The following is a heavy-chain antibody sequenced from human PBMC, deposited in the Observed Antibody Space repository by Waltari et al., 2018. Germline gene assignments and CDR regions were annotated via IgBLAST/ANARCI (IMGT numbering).Heavy chain of an antibody. Sequence: EVQLVESGGGLVQPGGSLRLSCAASGFTFSRYWMHWVRQVPGKGLVWGCRINSEGRGTIYADSVKGRFTISRDNAKNTLYLQLNSLRVEDTAVYYCAREPSPDSSGYFYYYMDVWGKGTTVTVSS. D-gene: IGHD3-22*01. V-gene: IGHV3-74*01. J-gene: IGHJ6*03. CDR3: AREPSPDSSGYFYYYMDV. CDR1: GFTFSRYW. CDR2: INSEGRGT.